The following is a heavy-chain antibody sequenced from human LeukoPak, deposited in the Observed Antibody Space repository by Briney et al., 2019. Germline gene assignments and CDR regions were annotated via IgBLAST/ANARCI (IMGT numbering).Heavy chain of an antibody. D-gene: IGHD3-9*01. CDR3: ARGPVLRYFDWLPRGYFDY. V-gene: IGHV1-8*01. Sequence: ASVKVSCKXSGYTFTSYDINWVRQATGQGLEWMGRMNPNSGNTGYSQKFQGRVTMTRNTSISTAYMELSSLRSEDTAVYYCARGPVLRYFDWLPRGYFDYWGQGTLVTVSS. CDR2: MNPNSGNT. J-gene: IGHJ4*02. CDR1: GYTFTSYD.